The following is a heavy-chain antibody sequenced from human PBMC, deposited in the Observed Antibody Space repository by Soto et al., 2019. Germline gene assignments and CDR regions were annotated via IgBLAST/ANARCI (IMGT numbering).Heavy chain of an antibody. D-gene: IGHD2-8*01. CDR3: ARVAWSRGAFDY. CDR2: ISYDGSNK. CDR1: GFTFSSYA. J-gene: IGHJ4*02. Sequence: QVQLVESGGGVVQPGRSLRLSCAASGFTFSSYAMHWVRQAPGKGLEWVAVISYDGSNKYYADSVKGRFTISRDNSKNTLYLQLNSLRPEDTAVYYCARVAWSRGAFDYWGQGTLVTVSS. V-gene: IGHV3-30-3*01.